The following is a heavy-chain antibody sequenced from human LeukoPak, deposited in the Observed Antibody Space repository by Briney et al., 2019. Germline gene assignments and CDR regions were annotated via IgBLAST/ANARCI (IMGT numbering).Heavy chain of an antibody. J-gene: IGHJ6*03. V-gene: IGHV4-61*02. CDR1: GGSISTGSYY. Sequence: KTSETLSLTCTVSGGSISTGSYYWTCIRQPAGKGLEWIGRIYTSGSTNYNPSLKSRVTISVDTSKNQFSLKLTSVTAADTAVYYCARGGYSYVALYMDVWGKGTTVTVSS. D-gene: IGHD5-18*01. CDR2: IYTSGST. CDR3: ARGGYSYVALYMDV.